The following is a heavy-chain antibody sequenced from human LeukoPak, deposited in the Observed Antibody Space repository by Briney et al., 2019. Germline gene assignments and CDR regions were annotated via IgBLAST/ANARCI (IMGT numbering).Heavy chain of an antibody. CDR1: GFIFSNFA. D-gene: IGHD1/OR15-1a*01. CDR2: ISYDGGNT. J-gene: IGHJ6*02. Sequence: GGSLRLSCAASGFIFSNFAMHWVRQAPGKGLECVALISYDGGNTYYADSVKGQFTISRDNSKNTLYLQMNSLRSGDTAVYYCAKDPAKTNYYYYGMDVWGQGTMVTVSS. V-gene: IGHV3-30*18. CDR3: AKDPAKTNYYYYGMDV.